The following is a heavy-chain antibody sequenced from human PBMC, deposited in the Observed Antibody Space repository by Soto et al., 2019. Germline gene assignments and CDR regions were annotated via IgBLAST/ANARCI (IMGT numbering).Heavy chain of an antibody. CDR3: VKDSGFGDLNAFDI. Sequence: PGGSLRLSCAASGFTFDDYAMHWVPQAPGKGLEWVSGISWNSGSIGYADSVKGRFTISRDNAKNSLYLQMNSLRAEDTALYYCVKDSGFGDLNAFDIWGQGTMVTVSS. CDR2: ISWNSGSI. J-gene: IGHJ3*02. CDR1: GFTFDDYA. D-gene: IGHD3-10*01. V-gene: IGHV3-9*01.